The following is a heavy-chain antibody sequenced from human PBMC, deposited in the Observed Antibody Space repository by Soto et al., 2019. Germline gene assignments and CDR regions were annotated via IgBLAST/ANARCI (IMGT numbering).Heavy chain of an antibody. Sequence: SQTVSLPXTLSGGSVSRVGHYRRRIRQHPVKGLEWIGYITYSGNTYYNPSLESRVTMSADTSKNQFSLKLSSVTAADTAVYFCVRGGSCTNGVCSVFDYWGQGTLVTVSS. D-gene: IGHD2-8*01. V-gene: IGHV4-31*02. J-gene: IGHJ4*02. CDR3: VRGGSCTNGVCSVFDY. CDR1: GGSVSRVGHY. CDR2: ITYSGNT.